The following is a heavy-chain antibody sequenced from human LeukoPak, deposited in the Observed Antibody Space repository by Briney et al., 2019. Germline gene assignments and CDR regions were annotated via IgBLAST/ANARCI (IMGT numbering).Heavy chain of an antibody. CDR3: ASAPPPPLVVVAADYYYYGMDV. J-gene: IGHJ6*02. CDR2: TSGSGGST. D-gene: IGHD2-15*01. CDR1: GFTFSSYA. V-gene: IGHV3-23*01. Sequence: PGGSLRLSCAASGFTFSSYAMSWVRQAPGKGLEWVSATSGSGGSTYYADSVKGRFTISRDNSKNTLYLQMNSLRAEDTAVYYCASAPPPPLVVVAADYYYYGMDVWGQGTTVTVSS.